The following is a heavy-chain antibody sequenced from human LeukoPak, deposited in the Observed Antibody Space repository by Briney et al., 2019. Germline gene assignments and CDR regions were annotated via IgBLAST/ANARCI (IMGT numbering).Heavy chain of an antibody. V-gene: IGHV3-30*04. CDR1: GFTFSSYA. CDR3: ARVGRRAGAGIPFDY. CDR2: ISYDGSNK. D-gene: IGHD6-13*01. Sequence: GRPLRLSCAASGFTFSSYAMHWVRQAPGKGLEWVAVISYDGSNKYYADSVKGRFTISRDNSKNTLYLQMNSLRAEDTAVYYCARVGRRAGAGIPFDYWGQGTLVTVSS. J-gene: IGHJ4*02.